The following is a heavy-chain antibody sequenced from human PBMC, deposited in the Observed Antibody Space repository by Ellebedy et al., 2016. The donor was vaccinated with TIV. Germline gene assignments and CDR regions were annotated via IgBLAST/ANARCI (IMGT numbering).Heavy chain of an antibody. J-gene: IGHJ3*02. Sequence: GGSLRLXXAASGLNFSNYWMNWVRQAPGKGLEWVSYISIAGDFKYYADSVKGRFTISRDNAKNSMSLQMNNLRVEDTAVYYCARDRGTARVSYAFDMWGQGTNVTVS. CDR3: ARDRGTARVSYAFDM. V-gene: IGHV3-21*05. CDR2: ISIAGDFK. CDR1: GLNFSNYW. D-gene: IGHD3-16*01.